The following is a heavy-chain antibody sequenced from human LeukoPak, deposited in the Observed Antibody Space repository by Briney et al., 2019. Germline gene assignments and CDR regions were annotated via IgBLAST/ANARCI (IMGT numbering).Heavy chain of an antibody. CDR2: INPSGGST. CDR3: ARAAGYYYMDV. J-gene: IGHJ6*03. CDR1: GYTFTSYY. Sequence: ASVTVSCKASGYTFTSYYMHWVRQAPGQGLEWMGIINPSGGSTSYAQKFQGRVTMTRDMSTSTVYMELSSLRSEDTAVYYCARAAGYYYMDVWGKGTTVTVSS. D-gene: IGHD6-13*01. V-gene: IGHV1-46*01.